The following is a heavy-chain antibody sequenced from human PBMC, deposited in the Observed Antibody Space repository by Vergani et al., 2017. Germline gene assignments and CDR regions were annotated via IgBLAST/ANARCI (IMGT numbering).Heavy chain of an antibody. CDR2: IKEDGSEK. D-gene: IGHD6-13*01. Sequence: EVQLVESGGGLVQPGGSLRLSCAASGFTFSSYWMSWVRQAPGKGLEWVANIKEDGSEKYYVDSVKGRFTISRDNSKNTLDLQMNSLRAEDTAVYYCARIAAAGTFYFDYWGQGTLVTVSS. CDR3: ARIAAAGTFYFDY. J-gene: IGHJ4*02. V-gene: IGHV3-7*03. CDR1: GFTFSSYW.